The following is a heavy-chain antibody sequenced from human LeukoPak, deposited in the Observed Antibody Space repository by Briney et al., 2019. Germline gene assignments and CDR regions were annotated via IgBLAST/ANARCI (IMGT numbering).Heavy chain of an antibody. V-gene: IGHV3-7*01. Sequence: GGSLRLSCAASGFTFSNYWTTWVRQAPGKGLEWVANIKQDGSEKYYVDSVKGRFTISRDNAKNSLFLQMNSLRAEDTAVYYCARDVSDENGSSSRIHLDSWGQGTLVSVSS. CDR1: GFTFSNYW. CDR3: ARDVSDENGSSSRIHLDS. D-gene: IGHD6-6*01. J-gene: IGHJ4*02. CDR2: IKQDGSEK.